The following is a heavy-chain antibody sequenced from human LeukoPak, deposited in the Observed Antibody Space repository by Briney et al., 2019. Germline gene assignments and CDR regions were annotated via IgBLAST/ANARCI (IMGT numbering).Heavy chain of an antibody. D-gene: IGHD3-3*01. CDR1: GFTFDDYG. CDR3: ARDQGITIFGVPTAHAFDI. CDR2: ISSSSSYI. J-gene: IGHJ3*02. V-gene: IGHV3-21*01. Sequence: GGSLRLSCAASGFTFDDYGMTWVRQAPGKGLEWVSSISSSSSYIYYADSVKGRFTISRDNAKNSLYLQMNSLRAEDTAVYYCARDQGITIFGVPTAHAFDIWGQGTMVTVSS.